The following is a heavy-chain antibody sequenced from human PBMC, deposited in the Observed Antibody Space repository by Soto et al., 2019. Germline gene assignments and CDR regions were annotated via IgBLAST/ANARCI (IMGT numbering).Heavy chain of an antibody. CDR3: AKHLSAWLRMEAFDV. CDR2: AYYVGHT. Sequence: QVQLQESGPGLVKPSETLSLTCTVSGDSISSYYWSWIRQPPGKGLEWIGYAYYVGHTNYNPSLTSRVTMSVDTSKSQFALKLNSVTGAETAGYYFAKHLSAWLRMEAFDVWGPGTMVTVSS. D-gene: IGHD5-12*01. CDR1: GDSISSYY. V-gene: IGHV4-59*08. J-gene: IGHJ3*01.